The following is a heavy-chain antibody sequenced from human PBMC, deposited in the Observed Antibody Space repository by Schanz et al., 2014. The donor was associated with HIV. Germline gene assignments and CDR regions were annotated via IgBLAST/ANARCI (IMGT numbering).Heavy chain of an antibody. CDR3: ARNQYQMLPFDF. CDR1: GYSFTGYY. CDR2: INPTNGKT. D-gene: IGHD2-15*01. V-gene: IGHV1-2*02. J-gene: IGHJ4*02. Sequence: QVQLVQSGAEVEKPGASAKVSCKASGYSFTGYYIHWVRKAPGQGLEWMGWINPTNGKTFYTQKFRGRVTMTSDTSVNTASMEVSRLMSDDTAVYYCARNQYQMLPFDFWGQGTLVTVSS.